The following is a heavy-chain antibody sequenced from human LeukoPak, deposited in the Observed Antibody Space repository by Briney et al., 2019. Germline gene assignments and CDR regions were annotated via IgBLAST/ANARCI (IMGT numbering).Heavy chain of an antibody. V-gene: IGHV1-46*01. J-gene: IGHJ5*02. CDR1: GYSFTSHY. CDR2: INPSGSST. Sequence: ASVKVSCKASGYSFTSHYMHWVRQAPGQGLEWMGLINPSGSSTLYAQKFQGRVTMTRDMSTTTAYMELSRLRSDDTAVYYCAKESTVTPGNVNWFDTWGQGTLVTVSS. D-gene: IGHD4-17*01. CDR3: AKESTVTPGNVNWFDT.